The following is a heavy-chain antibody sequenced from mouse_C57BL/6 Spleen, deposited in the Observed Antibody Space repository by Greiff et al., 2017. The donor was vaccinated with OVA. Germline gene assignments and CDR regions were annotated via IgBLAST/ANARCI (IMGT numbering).Heavy chain of an antibody. D-gene: IGHD2-4*01. CDR1: GYSITSGYY. CDR3: ARADYDSFAY. V-gene: IGHV3-6*01. Sequence: DVQLQESGPGLVKPSQSLSLTCSVTGYSITSGYYWNWIRQFPGNKLEWMGYISYDGSNNYNPSLKNRIAITRDTSKNQLFLKLNSVTTEDTATYYCARADYDSFAYWGQGTLVTVSA. CDR2: ISYDGSN. J-gene: IGHJ3*01.